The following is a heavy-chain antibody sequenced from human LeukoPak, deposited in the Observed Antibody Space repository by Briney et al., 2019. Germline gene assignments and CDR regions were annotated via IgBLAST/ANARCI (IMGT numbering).Heavy chain of an antibody. J-gene: IGHJ4*02. Sequence: GGSLRLSCAVSGFTITNFWMSWVRQAPGKGLEWVANIKQDGSGEFYVDSVKGRFTISRDSAKNSLYLHMNSLRHEDTVVYYCARDLFDYWGQGTLVTVSS. CDR1: GFTITNFW. CDR2: IKQDGSGE. CDR3: ARDLFDY. V-gene: IGHV3-7*01.